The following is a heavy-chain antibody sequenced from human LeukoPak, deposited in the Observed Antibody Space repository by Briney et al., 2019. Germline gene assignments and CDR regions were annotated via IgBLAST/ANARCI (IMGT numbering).Heavy chain of an antibody. J-gene: IGHJ3*02. CDR3: AVGPAAFDI. CDR1: GYSLSGGYY. Sequence: SETLSLTCTVSGYSLSGGYYWGWIRQPPGKGLEWIGSIYHSGSTYYNPSLKSRVTISVDTSKNQFSLKLSSVTAADTAVYYCAVGPAAFDIWGQGTMVTVSS. V-gene: IGHV4-38-2*02. D-gene: IGHD1-26*01. CDR2: IYHSGST.